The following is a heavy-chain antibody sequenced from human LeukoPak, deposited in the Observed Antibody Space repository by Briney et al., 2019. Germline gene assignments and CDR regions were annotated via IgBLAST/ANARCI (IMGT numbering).Heavy chain of an antibody. V-gene: IGHV1-46*01. J-gene: IGHJ5*02. D-gene: IGHD3-3*01. CDR3: ARGSGITIFGVVKDWLDP. CDR1: GYTFTSYY. Sequence: ASVKVSCKASGYTFTSYYMHWVRHAPGQGLEWMGIINPSGGSTSYAQKFQGRVTTTRDTSTSTVYMELSSLRSEDTAVYYCARGSGITIFGVVKDWLDPWARGTLVTVSS. CDR2: INPSGGST.